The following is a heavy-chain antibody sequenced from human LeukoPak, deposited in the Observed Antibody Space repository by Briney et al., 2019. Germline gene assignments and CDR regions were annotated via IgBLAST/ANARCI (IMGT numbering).Heavy chain of an antibody. J-gene: IGHJ4*02. CDR2: IYYSGST. D-gene: IGHD2-21*01. CDR1: GGSISNYY. Sequence: SETLSLTCSVSGGSISNYYWSWIRQPPGKGLEWIGYIYYSGSTNYNPSLKSRVTISVDTSKNQFSLKLSSVTAADTAVYCCARSLHISAPFDVWGQGTLVTVSS. V-gene: IGHV4-59*08. CDR3: ARSLHISAPFDV.